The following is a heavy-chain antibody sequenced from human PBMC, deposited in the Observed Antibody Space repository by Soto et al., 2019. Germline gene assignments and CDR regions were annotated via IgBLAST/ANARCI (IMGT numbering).Heavy chain of an antibody. CDR2: IHYSGST. D-gene: IGHD6-13*01. CDR1: GGSVSSGNHY. J-gene: IGHJ4*02. Sequence: SETLSLTCTVSGGSVSSGNHYWSWIRQPPGKGLEWIGYIHYSGSTIYDPSLNSRVTMSIDKSKNQFSLKLSSVTAADTAVYYCARINWDSSNWYYFDYWGQRTLVTVSS. V-gene: IGHV4-61*01. CDR3: ARINWDSSNWYYFDY.